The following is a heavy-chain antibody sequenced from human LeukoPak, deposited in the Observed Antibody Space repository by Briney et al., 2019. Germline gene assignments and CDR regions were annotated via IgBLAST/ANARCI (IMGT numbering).Heavy chain of an antibody. D-gene: IGHD2-8*01. J-gene: IGHJ4*02. V-gene: IGHV3-20*04. CDR2: INWNGGST. CDR3: ARYCTNGVCYQDY. Sequence: PGGSLRPSCAASGFTFDDYGMSWVRHAPGKGLEWVSGINWNGGSTGYADSVKGRFTISRDNAKNSLYLQMNSLRAEDTALYYCARYCTNGVCYQDYWGQGTLVTVSS. CDR1: GFTFDDYG.